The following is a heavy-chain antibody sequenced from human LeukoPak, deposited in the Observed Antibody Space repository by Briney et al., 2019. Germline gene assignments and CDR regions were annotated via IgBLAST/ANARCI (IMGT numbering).Heavy chain of an antibody. CDR2: TIPIFGTA. Sequence: SVKVSCKASGGTFSSYAISWVRQAPGQGLEWMGRTIPIFGTANYAQKFQGRVTITTDESTSTAYMELSSLRSEDTAVYYCASIPYSSSSTRNDYWGQGTLVTVSS. D-gene: IGHD6-6*01. J-gene: IGHJ4*02. CDR3: ASIPYSSSSTRNDY. V-gene: IGHV1-69*05. CDR1: GGTFSSYA.